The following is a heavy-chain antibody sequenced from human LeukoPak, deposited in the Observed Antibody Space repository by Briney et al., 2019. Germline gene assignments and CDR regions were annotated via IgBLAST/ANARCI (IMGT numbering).Heavy chain of an antibody. V-gene: IGHV3-11*01. CDR3: ASPREHTTAVNYFGC. D-gene: IGHD1-26*01. J-gene: IGHJ4*02. CDR2: ISSSGSTI. Sequence: GGSLRLSCAAYGFTFSDYYMSWIRQAPGKGLEWVSYISSSGSTIYYADSVKGRFTISRDNAKNSLYLQMNSLRAEDTAVYYCASPREHTTAVNYFGCWGQGTLVTVSS. CDR1: GFTFSDYY.